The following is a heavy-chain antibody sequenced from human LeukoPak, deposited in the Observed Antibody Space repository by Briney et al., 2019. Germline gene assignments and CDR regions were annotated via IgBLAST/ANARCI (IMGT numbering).Heavy chain of an antibody. Sequence: SGGSLRLSCAASGFTFSSYSMNWVRQAPGKGLEWVSSISSSSSTIFYADSLKGRFTISRDNAKNSLYLQMNSLRAEDTAVYYCAKPGPATTNSYGMDVWGQGTTVTVSS. V-gene: IGHV3-21*01. CDR2: ISSSSSTI. CDR3: AKPGPATTNSYGMDV. D-gene: IGHD1-26*01. CDR1: GFTFSSYS. J-gene: IGHJ6*02.